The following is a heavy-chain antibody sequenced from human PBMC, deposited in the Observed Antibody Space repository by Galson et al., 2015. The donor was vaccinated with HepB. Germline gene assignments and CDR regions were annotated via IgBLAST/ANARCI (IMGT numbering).Heavy chain of an antibody. Sequence: SLRLSCAASGFTVSSNYMSWVRQAPGKGLEWVSVIYSGGSTYYADSVKGRFTISRDNSKNTLYLQMNSLRAEDTAVYYCARAPTDYYDSSGYLNWFDPWGQGTLVTVSS. D-gene: IGHD3-22*01. J-gene: IGHJ5*02. V-gene: IGHV3-66*02. CDR2: IYSGGST. CDR3: ARAPTDYYDSSGYLNWFDP. CDR1: GFTVSSNY.